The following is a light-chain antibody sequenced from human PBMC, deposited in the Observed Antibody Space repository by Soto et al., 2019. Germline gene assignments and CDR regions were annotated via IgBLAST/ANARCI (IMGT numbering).Light chain of an antibody. CDR3: QQYNNWPPYT. CDR1: QRVSSN. V-gene: IGKV3-15*01. J-gene: IGKJ2*01. CDR2: GAS. Sequence: IVMPQSPVTLSVSPGERATLSCRASQRVSSNVAWYQQKPGQAPRLLIYGASTRATGIPARFSGSGSGTEFTLTISSLQSEDFAVYYCQQYNNWPPYTFGQGTKVDIK.